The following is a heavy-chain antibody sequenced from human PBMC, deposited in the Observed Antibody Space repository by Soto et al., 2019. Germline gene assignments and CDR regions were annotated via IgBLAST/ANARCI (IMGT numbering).Heavy chain of an antibody. CDR1: GYTFTSYG. CDR3: AKPQVDGDPTGDAFDI. V-gene: IGHV1-18*01. Sequence: QVQLVQSGAEVKKPGASVKVSCKASGYTFTSYGISWVRQAPGQGLDWMGWISAYNGNTHYAQKLQGRVTMTTDTSKSTAYMELRSLRSDDTAVYYCAKPQVDGDPTGDAFDIWGQGTMVTVSS. CDR2: ISAYNGNT. J-gene: IGHJ3*02. D-gene: IGHD4-17*01.